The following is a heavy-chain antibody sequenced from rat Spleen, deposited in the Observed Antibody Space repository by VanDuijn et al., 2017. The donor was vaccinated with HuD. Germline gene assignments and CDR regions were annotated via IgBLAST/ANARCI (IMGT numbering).Heavy chain of an antibody. J-gene: IGHJ2*01. CDR3: TRDRILRSTGFDY. V-gene: IGHV5-20*01. Sequence: EVQLVESDGGLVQPGRSLKLSCAASGFTFSDFGMHWVRQAPAKGLEWVASISPTGGNTYYRESVRGRFTVSRDNAKSSLYLQMDSLRSEDSATYYCTRDRILRSTGFDYWGQGVMVTVSS. D-gene: IGHD1-6*01. CDR2: ISPTGGNT. CDR1: GFTFSDFG.